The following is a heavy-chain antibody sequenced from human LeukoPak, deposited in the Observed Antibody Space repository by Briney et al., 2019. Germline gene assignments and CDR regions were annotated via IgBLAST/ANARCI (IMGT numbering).Heavy chain of an antibody. CDR3: ARDIEGSYYFDY. V-gene: IGHV1-46*01. J-gene: IGHJ4*02. D-gene: IGHD1-26*01. CDR2: INPSGGST. CDR1: GYTFTSYY. Sequence: ASVKVSCKASGYTFTSYYMHWVRQAPGQGLEWMGIINPSGGSTSYAQKFQGRVTVTRDMSTSTVYMELSSLRSEDTAVYYCARDIEGSYYFDYWGQGTLVTVSS.